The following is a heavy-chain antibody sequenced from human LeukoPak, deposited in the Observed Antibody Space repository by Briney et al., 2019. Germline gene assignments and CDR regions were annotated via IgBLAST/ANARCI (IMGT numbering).Heavy chain of an antibody. CDR1: GYTFNRYG. J-gene: IGHJ4*02. V-gene: IGHV1-2*02. CDR2: ISPNSGGT. D-gene: IGHD4-17*01. CDR3: ARVLTVTTGFFDYFDY. Sequence: ASVKVSCKASGYTFNRYGMNWVRQAPGQGLEWMGWISPNSGGTNYAQKFQGRVAMTRDTSISTAFMELSRLRSDDTAVYYCARVLTVTTGFFDYFDYWGQGTLVTVSS.